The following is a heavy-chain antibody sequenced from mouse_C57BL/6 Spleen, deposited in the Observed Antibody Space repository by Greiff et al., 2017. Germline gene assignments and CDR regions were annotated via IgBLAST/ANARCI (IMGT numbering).Heavy chain of an antibody. CDR2: LYPGDGYP. J-gene: IGHJ3*01. V-gene: IGHV1-82*01. CDR3: ARENYSNYGWFAY. D-gene: IGHD2-5*01. Sequence: QVQLQQSGPELVKPGASVKISCTASGYAFSSSWMNWVQPSPGTGLEWIGRLYPGDGYPYYNGQFKGKATLTADKTSSKAYMQLSRLTYEDSAVYICARENYSNYGWFAYGGQGTLVTVSA. CDR1: GYAFSSSW.